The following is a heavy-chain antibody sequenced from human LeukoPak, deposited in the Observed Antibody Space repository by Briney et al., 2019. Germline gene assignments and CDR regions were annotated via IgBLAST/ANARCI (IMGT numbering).Heavy chain of an antibody. V-gene: IGHV4-39*01. D-gene: IGHD3-22*01. CDR1: GGSISSSSYY. Sequence: PSETLSLTCTVSGGSISSSSYYWGWIRQPPGKGLEWIGSIYYSGSTYYNPSLKSRVTIPVGTSKNQFSLKLSSVTAADTAVYYCARRVYDSSGIDYWGQGTLVTVSS. CDR2: IYYSGST. CDR3: ARRVYDSSGIDY. J-gene: IGHJ4*02.